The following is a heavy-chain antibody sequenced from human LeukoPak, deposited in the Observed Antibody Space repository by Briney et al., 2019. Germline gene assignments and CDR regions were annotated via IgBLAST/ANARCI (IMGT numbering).Heavy chain of an antibody. CDR3: AKVDYDFWSGYSFDY. D-gene: IGHD3-3*01. CDR1: GFTVSSNG. J-gene: IGHJ4*02. CDR2: IRYDGSNK. V-gene: IGHV3-30*02. Sequence: TGGSLRLSCAASGFTVSSNGMHWVRQAPGKGLEWVAFIRYDGSNKYYADSVKGRFTISRDNSKNTLYLQMNSLRAEDTAVYYCAKVDYDFWSGYSFDYWGQGTLVTVSS.